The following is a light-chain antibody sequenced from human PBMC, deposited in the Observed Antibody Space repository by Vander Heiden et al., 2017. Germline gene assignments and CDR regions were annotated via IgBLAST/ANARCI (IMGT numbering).Light chain of an antibody. Sequence: QSALTQPPSVSGSPGKSVTISCTGSSSDVGSYNRVSWYQQPPGTAPKLIISEVSNRPSGVPDRFSGSKSGNTASLTISGLQAEDEADYYCSSFTSSSTPDVFGTGTKVTVL. CDR3: SSFTSSSTPDV. CDR2: EVS. V-gene: IGLV2-18*02. J-gene: IGLJ1*01. CDR1: SSDVGSYNR.